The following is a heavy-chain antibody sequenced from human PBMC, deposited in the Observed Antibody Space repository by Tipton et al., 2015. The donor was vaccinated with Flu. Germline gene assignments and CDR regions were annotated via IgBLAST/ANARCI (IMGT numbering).Heavy chain of an antibody. V-gene: IGHV3-48*03. J-gene: IGHJ4*02. Sequence: SLRLSFEVSGITFSTYEMNWVRQAPGKGLEWISYIGARGSTTDYADSVKGRFTISRDNARNTLYLQMNSLRADDTALYFCARDFTSGWYFDYWGPGTQVIV. D-gene: IGHD6-19*01. CDR3: ARDFTSGWYFDY. CDR2: IGARGSTT. CDR1: GITFSTYE.